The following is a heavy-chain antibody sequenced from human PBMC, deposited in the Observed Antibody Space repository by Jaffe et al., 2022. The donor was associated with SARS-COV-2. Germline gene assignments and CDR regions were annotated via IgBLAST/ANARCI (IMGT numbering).Heavy chain of an antibody. CDR2: IYYSGST. CDR3: ARDRAGTVAYYYGMDV. V-gene: IGHV4-31*03. J-gene: IGHJ6*02. CDR1: GASISSGDYY. Sequence: QVQLQESGPGLVKPSQTLSLTCTVSGASISSGDYYWSWIRQHPGKGLEWIGYIYYSGSTYYNPSLRSRVTISVDTSRNEFSLKLSSVTAADTAVYYCARDRAGTVAYYYGMDVWGQGTTVTVSS. D-gene: IGHD1-7*01.